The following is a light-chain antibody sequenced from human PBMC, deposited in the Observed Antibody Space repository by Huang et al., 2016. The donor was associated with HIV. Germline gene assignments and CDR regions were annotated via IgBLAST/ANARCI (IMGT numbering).Light chain of an antibody. CDR3: QQRGDWPST. Sequence: EVVLTQSPATLSLSPGERATLSCRASRSVSSKLGWYQQKYVQAPRLLIYDASNRATGIPDRFSGSGSGRDFTLTISSLEPEDFAVYYCQQRGDWPSTFGGGTRVEIK. J-gene: IGKJ4*01. CDR1: RSVSSK. CDR2: DAS. V-gene: IGKV3-11*02.